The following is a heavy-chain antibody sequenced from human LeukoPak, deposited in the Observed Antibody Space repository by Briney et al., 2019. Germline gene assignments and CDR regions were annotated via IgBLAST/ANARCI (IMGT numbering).Heavy chain of an antibody. CDR1: GGSFSGYY. CDR3: ARARYSSGWYDWFDP. Sequence: PSETLSLTCAVYGGSFSGYYWSWIRQPPGKGLEWIGEINPSGSTNYNPALKSRVTISVDTSKNQFSLKLSSVTAADTAVYYCARARYSSGWYDWFDPWGQGTLVTVSS. CDR2: INPSGST. V-gene: IGHV4-34*01. J-gene: IGHJ5*02. D-gene: IGHD6-19*01.